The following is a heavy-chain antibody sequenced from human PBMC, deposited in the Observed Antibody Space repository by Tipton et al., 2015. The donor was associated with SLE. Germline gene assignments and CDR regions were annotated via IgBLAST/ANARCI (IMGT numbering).Heavy chain of an antibody. CDR2: NYYSGST. J-gene: IGHJ3*02. V-gene: IGHV4-59*11. CDR3: ARSFRGSSVVRRAFDI. D-gene: IGHD6-19*01. CDR1: GGSISSHY. Sequence: TLSLTCTVSGGSISSHYWSWIRQPPGKGLEWIGYNYYSGSTNYNPSLKSRVTISVDTSKNQFSLKLSSVTAADTAVYYCARSFRGSSVVRRAFDIWGQGTMVTVSS.